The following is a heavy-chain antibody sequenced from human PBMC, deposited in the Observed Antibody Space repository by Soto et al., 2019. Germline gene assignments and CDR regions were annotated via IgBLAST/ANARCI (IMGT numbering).Heavy chain of an antibody. CDR1: GYTFTSYG. CDR3: ARVFGVVTQVYRGNWFDP. V-gene: IGHV1-18*01. J-gene: IGHJ5*02. D-gene: IGHD3-3*01. Sequence: GASVKVSCMASGYTFTSYGISWVRQAPGQGIKWMEWISAYNDNTNYAQKIQGRVTMTTDTSTSTAYMELRSLRSDDTAVYYCARVFGVVTQVYRGNWFDPWGQGTLVTVSS. CDR2: ISAYNDNT.